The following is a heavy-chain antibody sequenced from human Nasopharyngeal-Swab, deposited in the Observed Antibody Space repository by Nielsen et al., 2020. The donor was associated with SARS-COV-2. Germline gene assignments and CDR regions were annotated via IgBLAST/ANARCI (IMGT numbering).Heavy chain of an antibody. V-gene: IGHV3-49*03. Sequence: GGSLRLSCTASGLTFGDYAMSWFRQAPGKGLEWVGFIRSKAYGGTTEYAASVKGRFTISRDDSKSIAYLQMNSLKTEDTAVYYCTREQPDYYDSSGYYPIPFDSWGQGTLVTVSS. CDR2: IRSKAYGGTT. CDR3: TREQPDYYDSSGYYPIPFDS. CDR1: GLTFGDYA. J-gene: IGHJ4*02. D-gene: IGHD3-22*01.